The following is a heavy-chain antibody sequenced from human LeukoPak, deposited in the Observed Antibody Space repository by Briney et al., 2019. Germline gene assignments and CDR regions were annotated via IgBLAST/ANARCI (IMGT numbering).Heavy chain of an antibody. Sequence: GGSLRLSCAASGFTVSSNYMSWVRQAPGKGLEWVSYISSSSSTIYYADSVKGRFTISRDNAKNSLYLQMNSLRAEDTAVYYCARDLSGYFDYWGQGTLVTVSS. CDR1: GFTVSSNY. CDR2: ISSSSSTI. V-gene: IGHV3-48*01. D-gene: IGHD3-10*01. CDR3: ARDLSGYFDY. J-gene: IGHJ4*02.